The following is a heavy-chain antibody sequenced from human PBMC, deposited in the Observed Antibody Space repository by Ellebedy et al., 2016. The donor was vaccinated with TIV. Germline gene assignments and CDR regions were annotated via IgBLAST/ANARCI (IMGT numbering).Heavy chain of an antibody. Sequence: GSLRLSXAVYGGSFSGYYWSWIRQPPGKGLEWIGEINHSGSTNYNPSLKSRVTISVDTSKNQFSLKLSSVTAADTAVYYCARVGGTVTTRPLYYYYYMDVWGKGTTVTVSS. CDR3: ARVGGTVTTRPLYYYYYMDV. D-gene: IGHD4-17*01. CDR2: INHSGST. V-gene: IGHV4-34*01. J-gene: IGHJ6*03. CDR1: GGSFSGYY.